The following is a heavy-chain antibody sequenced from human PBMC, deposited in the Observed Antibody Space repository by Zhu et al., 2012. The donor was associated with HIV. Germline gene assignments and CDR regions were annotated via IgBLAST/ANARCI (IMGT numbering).Heavy chain of an antibody. V-gene: IGHV4-30-4*08. D-gene: IGHD3-16*01. CDR3: ARTPLCARPGELCYWFDP. J-gene: IGHJ5*02. CDR2: IYYTGST. CDR1: DASVNSGDYY. Sequence: QVQLQESGPGLVKPSQTLSLTCTVSDASVNSGDYYWTWIRQPPGRGLEWIGYIYYTGSTFYNPSLKSRIIISIDMSKNQFSLRLTSVTAADTAVYYCARTPLCARPGELCYWFDPWGPGNPWSPSPQ.